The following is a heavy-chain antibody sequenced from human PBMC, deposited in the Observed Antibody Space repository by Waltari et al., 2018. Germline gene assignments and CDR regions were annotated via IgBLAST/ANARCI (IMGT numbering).Heavy chain of an antibody. D-gene: IGHD3-10*01. CDR1: GFTFSSIS. V-gene: IGHV3-48*04. CDR3: ARKGPRGAFDI. CDR2: ISSSSSTI. J-gene: IGHJ3*02. Sequence: EVQLVESGGGLVQPGGSLRLSCAASGFTFSSISMNWFRQAPGKGLEWVSYISSSSSTIYYADSVKGRFTISRDNAKNSLYLQMNSLRAEDTAVYYCARKGPRGAFDIWGQGTMVTVSS.